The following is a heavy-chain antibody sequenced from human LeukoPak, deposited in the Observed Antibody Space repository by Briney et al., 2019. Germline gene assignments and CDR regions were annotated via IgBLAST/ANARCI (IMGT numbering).Heavy chain of an antibody. CDR2: INPNSGGT. CDR1: GYTFTNYG. J-gene: IGHJ5*02. CDR3: ARERRSYDFWSATFDP. D-gene: IGHD3-3*01. V-gene: IGHV1-2*02. Sequence: ASVKVSCKASGYTFTNYGVSWVRQAPGQGLEWMGWINPNSGGTNYAQKFQGRVTMTRDTSISTAYMELSRLRSDDTAVYYCARERRSYDFWSATFDPWGQGTLVTVSS.